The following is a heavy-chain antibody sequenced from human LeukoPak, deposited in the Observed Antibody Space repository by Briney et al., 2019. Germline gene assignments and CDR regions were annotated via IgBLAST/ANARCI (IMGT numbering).Heavy chain of an antibody. D-gene: IGHD3-3*01. CDR2: INSDGSST. Sequence: PGGSLRLSCAASGFTFSSYWMHWVRQAPGKGLVWVSRINSDGSSTSYADSVKGRFTISRDNAKNTLYLQMNSLRAEDTAVYYCASQNYDFWSGYPEYYFDYWGQGTLVTVSS. V-gene: IGHV3-74*01. CDR3: ASQNYDFWSGYPEYYFDY. J-gene: IGHJ4*02. CDR1: GFTFSSYW.